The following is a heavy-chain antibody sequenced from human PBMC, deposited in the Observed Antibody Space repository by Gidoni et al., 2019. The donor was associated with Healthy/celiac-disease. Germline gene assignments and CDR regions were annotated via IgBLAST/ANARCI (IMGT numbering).Heavy chain of an antibody. Sequence: EVQLVESGGGLVKPGGSLGLSCAASGFTFSSYSMNWVRQAPGKGLEWVSSISSSSSYIYYADSVKGRFTISRDNAKNSLYLQMNSLRAEDTAVYYCARDLRGAQGAFDYWGQGTLVTVSS. CDR2: ISSSSSYI. CDR3: ARDLRGAQGAFDY. D-gene: IGHD3-10*01. CDR1: GFTFSSYS. J-gene: IGHJ4*02. V-gene: IGHV3-21*01.